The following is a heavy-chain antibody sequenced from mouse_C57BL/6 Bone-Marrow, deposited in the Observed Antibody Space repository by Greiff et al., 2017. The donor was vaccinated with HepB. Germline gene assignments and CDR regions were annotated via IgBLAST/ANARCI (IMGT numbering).Heavy chain of an antibody. Sequence: QVQLQQPGAELVRPGTSVKLSCKASGYTFTSYWMHWVKQRPGQGLEWIGVIDPSDSYTNYNQKFKGKATLTVDTSSSTAYMQLSSLTSEDSAVYYCARGGGERLLYYYAMDYWGQGTSVTVSS. CDR1: GYTFTSYW. J-gene: IGHJ4*01. V-gene: IGHV1-59*01. CDR2: IDPSDSYT. D-gene: IGHD2-12*01. CDR3: ARGGGERLLYYYAMDY.